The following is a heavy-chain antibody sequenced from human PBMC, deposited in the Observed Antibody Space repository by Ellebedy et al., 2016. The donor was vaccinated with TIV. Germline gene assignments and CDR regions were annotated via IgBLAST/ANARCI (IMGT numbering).Heavy chain of an antibody. J-gene: IGHJ4*02. CDR3: ARAYNQWEKLLLHF. CDR2: INPSNGVT. V-gene: IGHV1-2*02. D-gene: IGHD1-26*01. Sequence: AASVKVSCKASGYLFTGFYIHWARQAPGQGLEWMGWINPSNGVTNFAQKFRGRVTMTRDSSVSTAYMDLSGLRPDDTALYYCARAYNQWEKLLLHFWGQGTLVTVSS. CDR1: GYLFTGFY.